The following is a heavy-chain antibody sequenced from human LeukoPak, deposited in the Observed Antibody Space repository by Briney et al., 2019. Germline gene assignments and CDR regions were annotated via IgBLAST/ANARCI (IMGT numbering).Heavy chain of an antibody. J-gene: IGHJ4*02. Sequence: GGSLRLSCAASGFTFSSYGMHWVRQAPGKGLEWAAVISYDGSNKYYADSVKGRFTISRDNSKNTLYLQMNSLRAEDTAVYYCANLIAAAGTATDYWGQGTLVTVSS. CDR1: GFTFSSYG. CDR2: ISYDGSNK. V-gene: IGHV3-30*18. D-gene: IGHD6-13*01. CDR3: ANLIAAAGTATDY.